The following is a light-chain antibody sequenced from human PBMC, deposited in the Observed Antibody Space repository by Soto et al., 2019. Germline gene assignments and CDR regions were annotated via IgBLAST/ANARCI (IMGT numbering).Light chain of an antibody. CDR2: GAS. CDR3: QQYGSSPFT. V-gene: IGKV3-20*01. CDR1: QSVSSSY. J-gene: IGKJ3*01. Sequence: EIVLTQSPGTLSLSPGERATLSCRASQSVSSSYLAWYQQKPGQAPRLLIYGASSRATGIPDRFSGSGSGTGFTLTISRLEPEDFAVYYCQQYGSSPFTFGPGTKVAIK.